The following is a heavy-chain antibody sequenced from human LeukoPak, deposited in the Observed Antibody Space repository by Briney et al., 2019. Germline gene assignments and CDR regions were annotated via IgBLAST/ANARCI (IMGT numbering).Heavy chain of an antibody. J-gene: IGHJ4*02. V-gene: IGHV4-59*08. CDR2: IYYSGST. Sequence: SETLSLTCTVSGGSISSYYWSWIRQPPGKGLEWIGYIYYSGSTNYNPSLKSRVTISVDTSKNQFSLKLSSVTAADTAAYYCARQVSTVTTIALFDYWGQGTLVTVSS. D-gene: IGHD4-17*01. CDR1: GGSISSYY. CDR3: ARQVSTVTTIALFDY.